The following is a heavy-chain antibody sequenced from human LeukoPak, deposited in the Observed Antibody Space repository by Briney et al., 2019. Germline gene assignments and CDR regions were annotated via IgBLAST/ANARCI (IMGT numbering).Heavy chain of an antibody. CDR3: ARVVQPVAFDI. Sequence: GGSLRLSCTASGFTFSSYEMNWVRQAPGKGLEWVSYISGSGTIIYYTDSVNGRFTISRDNAKNSLYLQMNSLRAEDTAVYYCARVVQPVAFDIWGQGTMVTVSS. CDR2: ISGSGTII. D-gene: IGHD1-14*01. CDR1: GFTFSSYE. J-gene: IGHJ3*02. V-gene: IGHV3-48*03.